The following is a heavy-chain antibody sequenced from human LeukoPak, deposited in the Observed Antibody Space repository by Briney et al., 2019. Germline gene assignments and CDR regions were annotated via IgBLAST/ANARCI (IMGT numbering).Heavy chain of an antibody. D-gene: IGHD1-1*01. CDR1: GFTFSSYG. CDR2: ISYDGSNK. J-gene: IGHJ4*02. Sequence: GGSLRLSCAASGFTFSSYGMHWVRQAPGKGLEWVAVISYDGSNKYYADSVKGRFTISRDNSKNTLYLQMNSLRAEDTAVYYCAKDWNDAIDYWGQGTLVTVSS. V-gene: IGHV3-30*18. CDR3: AKDWNDAIDY.